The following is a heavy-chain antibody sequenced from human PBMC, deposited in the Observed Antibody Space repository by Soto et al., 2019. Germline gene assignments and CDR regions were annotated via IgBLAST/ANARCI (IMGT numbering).Heavy chain of an antibody. D-gene: IGHD3-3*01. J-gene: IGHJ4*02. CDR2: ISYDGSNK. CDR1: GFTFSSYA. V-gene: IGHV3-30-3*01. CDR3: ARARGLYYDFWSGYYGLWDY. Sequence: QVQLVESGGGVVQPGRSLRLSCAASGFTFSSYAMHWVRQAPGKGLEWVAVISYDGSNKYYADSVKGRFTISRDNSKNTLYLQMNSLRAEGTAVYYCARARGLYYDFWSGYYGLWDYWGQGTLVTVSS.